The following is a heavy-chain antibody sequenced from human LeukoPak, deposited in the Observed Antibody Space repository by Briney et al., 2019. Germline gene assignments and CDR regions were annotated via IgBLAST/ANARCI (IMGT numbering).Heavy chain of an antibody. J-gene: IGHJ3*02. D-gene: IGHD7-27*01. CDR3: GRNRLGKALDI. CDR1: GYTFTDYF. Sequence: GASVKVSCKASGYTFTDYFIHWVRQAPGQGLEWMGWIGPKSGDTSYSQKFQGRVTVTRDTSINTAYMELSRLGSDDTAVYYCGRNRLGKALDIWGQGTMDTVSS. CDR2: IGPKSGDT. V-gene: IGHV1-2*02.